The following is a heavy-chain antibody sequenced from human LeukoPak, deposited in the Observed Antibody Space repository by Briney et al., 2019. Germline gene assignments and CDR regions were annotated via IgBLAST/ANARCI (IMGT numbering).Heavy chain of an antibody. V-gene: IGHV3-30*02. CDR2: IRYDGSNK. Sequence: GGSLRLSCAASGFTFSSYGMHWVRQAPGKGLEWVAFIRYDGSNKYYADSVKGRFTISRDNSKNTLYLQMNSLRAEDTAVYYCARPGDSRDAFDIWGQGTMVTVSS. J-gene: IGHJ3*02. D-gene: IGHD1-14*01. CDR1: GFTFSSYG. CDR3: ARPGDSRDAFDI.